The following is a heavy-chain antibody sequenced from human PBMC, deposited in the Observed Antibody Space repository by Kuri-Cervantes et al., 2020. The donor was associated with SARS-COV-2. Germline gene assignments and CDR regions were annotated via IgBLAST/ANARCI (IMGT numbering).Heavy chain of an antibody. V-gene: IGHV4-61*05. CDR2: IYYSGST. D-gene: IGHD5-12*01. CDR1: GGSISSSSYY. CDR3: ARQRYSGYGPYYYYYMDV. Sequence: ESLKISCTVSGGSISSSSYYWSWIRQPPGKGLEWIGYIYYSGSTNYNPSLKSRVTISVDTSKNQFSLKPSSVTAADTAVYYCARQRYSGYGPYYYYYMDVWGKGTTVTVSS. J-gene: IGHJ6*03.